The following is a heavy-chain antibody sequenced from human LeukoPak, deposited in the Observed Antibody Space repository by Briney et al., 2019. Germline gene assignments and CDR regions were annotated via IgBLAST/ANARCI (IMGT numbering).Heavy chain of an antibody. Sequence: GGSLRLSCAASGYTFSDYYLSWIRQSPGKGLEWILYISSSGSSIYYADSVKGRFTISRDTAKNSLYLQMNSLRAEDTAVYYCARGGVVSLEYFQHWGQGTLVTVSS. CDR3: ARGGVVSLEYFQH. V-gene: IGHV3-11*01. CDR2: ISSSGSSI. D-gene: IGHD2-21*01. J-gene: IGHJ1*01. CDR1: GYTFSDYY.